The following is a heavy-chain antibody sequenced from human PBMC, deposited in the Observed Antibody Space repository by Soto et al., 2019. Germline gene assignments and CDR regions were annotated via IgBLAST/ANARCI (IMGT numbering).Heavy chain of an antibody. V-gene: IGHV2-5*01. CDR2: IYRNDDK. Sequence: QITLKESGPTLVKPTQTLTLTCTFSGFSLSTSGVGVSWISQPPGKGLEWLALIYRNDDKPYSPSLKSRLTFYTDAPKNQVVLTMTNMDPVDTGTFFCANCAHRDIAAACNDAFDIWGQGSMVSVSS. CDR1: GFSLSTSGVG. CDR3: ANCAHRDIAAACNDAFDI. D-gene: IGHD6-13*01. J-gene: IGHJ3*02.